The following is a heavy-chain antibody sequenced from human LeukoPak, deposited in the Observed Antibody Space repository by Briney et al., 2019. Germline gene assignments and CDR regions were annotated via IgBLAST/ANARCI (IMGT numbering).Heavy chain of an antibody. CDR3: ARDDCSSTSCYTW. V-gene: IGHV4-61*02. J-gene: IGHJ4*02. CDR2: IYTSGST. CDR1: GGSISSGSYY. Sequence: SQTLSLTCTVSGGSISSGSYYWSWIRQPAGKGLEWIGRIYTSGSTNYNPSLKSRVTISVDKSKNQFSLKLSSVTAADTAVYYCARDDCSSTSCYTWWGQGTLVTVSS. D-gene: IGHD2-2*02.